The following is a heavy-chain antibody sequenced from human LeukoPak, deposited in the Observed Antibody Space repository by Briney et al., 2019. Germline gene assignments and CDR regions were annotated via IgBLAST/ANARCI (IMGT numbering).Heavy chain of an antibody. CDR1: GGSISSGSYY. D-gene: IGHD3-10*01. CDR3: ARVDYHGSGRAWWWFDP. Sequence: SQTLSLTCTVSGGSISSGSYYWSWIRQPAGKGLEWIGRIYTSGSTNYNPSLKSRVTISVDTSKNQFSLKLSSVTAADTAVYYCARVDYHGSGRAWWWFDPWGQGTLVTVSS. V-gene: IGHV4-61*02. CDR2: IYTSGST. J-gene: IGHJ5*02.